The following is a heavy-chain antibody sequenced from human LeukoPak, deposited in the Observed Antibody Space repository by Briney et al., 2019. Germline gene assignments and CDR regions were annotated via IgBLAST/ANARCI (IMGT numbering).Heavy chain of an antibody. J-gene: IGHJ3*02. Sequence: PGRSLRLSCAASGFTFDDYAMHWVRQPPGKGLEWVSGISWNSGSIGYADSVKGRFTISRDNAKNSLYLQMNSLRAEYTALYYCAKDIDSSSWEAFDIRGQGTMVTVSS. D-gene: IGHD6-13*01. CDR1: GFTFDDYA. CDR2: ISWNSGSI. CDR3: AKDIDSSSWEAFDI. V-gene: IGHV3-9*01.